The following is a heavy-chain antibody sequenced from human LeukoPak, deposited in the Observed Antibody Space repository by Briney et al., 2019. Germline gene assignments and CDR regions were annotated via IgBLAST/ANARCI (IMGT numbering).Heavy chain of an antibody. CDR3: ARDRVYYDSSGYYLSAFDI. Sequence: GASVKVSCKASGYTFTSYGISWVRQAPGQGLEWMGWISAYNGNTNYAQKLQGRVTMTTDTSTSTAYMELRSLRSDDTAVYYCARDRVYYDSSGYYLSAFDIWGQGTMDTVSS. V-gene: IGHV1-18*01. CDR2: ISAYNGNT. CDR1: GYTFTSYG. J-gene: IGHJ3*02. D-gene: IGHD3-22*01.